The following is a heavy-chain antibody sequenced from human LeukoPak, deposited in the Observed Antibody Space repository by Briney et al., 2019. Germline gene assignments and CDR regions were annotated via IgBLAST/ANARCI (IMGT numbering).Heavy chain of an antibody. J-gene: IGHJ4*02. CDR1: GFTFDDYA. CDR3: AKDSGALEEGYFDS. V-gene: IGHV3-9*01. Sequence: PGRSLRLSCAASGFTFDDYAMHWVRQAPGKGLEWVSGISWNSGSIGYADSVKGRFTISRDNSKDSLYLQMNSLRTDDTALYYCAKDSGALEEGYFDSWGQGTLVTVSS. CDR2: ISWNSGSI.